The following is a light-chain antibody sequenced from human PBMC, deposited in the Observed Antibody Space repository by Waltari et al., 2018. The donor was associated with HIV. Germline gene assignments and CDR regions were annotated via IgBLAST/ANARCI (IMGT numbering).Light chain of an antibody. V-gene: IGLV3-9*01. Sequence: SYVLTQPLSVSVALGQTARITCGGNNIGSKNVHWYQQKPGQAPVLVIYRDSNRPSGIPERFSGSNSGNTATLTISRAQAGDEADYYCHVWDSSTVVFGGGTKLTVL. J-gene: IGLJ2*01. CDR1: NIGSKN. CDR2: RDS. CDR3: HVWDSSTVV.